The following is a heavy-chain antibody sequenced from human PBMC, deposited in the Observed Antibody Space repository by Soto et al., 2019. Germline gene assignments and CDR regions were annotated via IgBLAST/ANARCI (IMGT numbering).Heavy chain of an antibody. Sequence: QVQLQESGPGLVKPSETLSLTCTVSGGSVSSGSYYWSWIRQPPGKGLEWIGYIYYSGSTNYNPSLKSRVTISVDTSKNQFSLKLSSVTAADTAVYYCARDWRITMLVGIWGQGTMVTVSS. CDR3: ARDWRITMLVGI. J-gene: IGHJ3*02. D-gene: IGHD3-22*01. CDR1: GGSVSSGSYY. CDR2: IYYSGST. V-gene: IGHV4-61*01.